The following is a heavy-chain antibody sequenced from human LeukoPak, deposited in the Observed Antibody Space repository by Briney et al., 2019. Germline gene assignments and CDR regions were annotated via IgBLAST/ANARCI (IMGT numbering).Heavy chain of an antibody. CDR1: GGSISSYY. J-gene: IGHJ4*02. CDR2: IYTSGST. V-gene: IGHV4-4*07. Sequence: SETLSLTCTVSGGSISSYYWSWIRQPAGKGLEWIGRIYTSGSTNYNPSLKSRVTMSVDTSKNQFSLKLSSVTAADTAVYYCARSYYYDSSGPSGYYFDYWGQGTLVTVSS. D-gene: IGHD3-22*01. CDR3: ARSYYYDSSGPSGYYFDY.